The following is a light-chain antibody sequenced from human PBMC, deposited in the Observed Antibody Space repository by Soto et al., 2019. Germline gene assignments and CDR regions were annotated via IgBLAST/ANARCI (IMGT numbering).Light chain of an antibody. Sequence: QSALTQPASVSGSPGQSITISCTGTSSDVGGYNYVSWYQQHPGKAPKLMIYEVSNRPSGVSNRFSGSKSGNTASLTISGLQAEDAADYYCSSYTSRSTLVFGTGTKGTVL. CDR1: SSDVGGYNY. J-gene: IGLJ1*01. CDR2: EVS. CDR3: SSYTSRSTLV. V-gene: IGLV2-14*01.